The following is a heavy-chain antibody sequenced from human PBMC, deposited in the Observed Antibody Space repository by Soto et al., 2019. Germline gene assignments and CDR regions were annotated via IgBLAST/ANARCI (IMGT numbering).Heavy chain of an antibody. CDR2: IIPIFGTA. D-gene: IGHD3-3*01. Sequence: GASVKVFCKASGGTFSSYAISWVRQAPGQGLEWMGGIIPIFGTANYAQKFQGRVTITADESTSTAYMELSSLRSEDTAVYYCARRGRFGGGAFDIWGQGTMVTVSS. CDR1: GGTFSSYA. CDR3: ARRGRFGGGAFDI. J-gene: IGHJ3*02. V-gene: IGHV1-69*13.